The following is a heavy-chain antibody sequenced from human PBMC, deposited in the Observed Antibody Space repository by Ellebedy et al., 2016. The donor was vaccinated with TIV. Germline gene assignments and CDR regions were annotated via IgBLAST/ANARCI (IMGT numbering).Heavy chain of an antibody. CDR1: GYTFTSYA. V-gene: IGHV1-3*01. D-gene: IGHD6-13*01. J-gene: IGHJ3*02. CDR2: INAGNGNT. CDR3: ARGSSSSWYIGAFDI. Sequence: ASVKVSXXASGYTFTSYAMHWVRQAPGQRLEWMGWINAGNGNTKYSQKFQGRVTITRDTSASTAYMELSSLRSEDTAVYYCARGSSSSWYIGAFDIWGQGTMVTVSS.